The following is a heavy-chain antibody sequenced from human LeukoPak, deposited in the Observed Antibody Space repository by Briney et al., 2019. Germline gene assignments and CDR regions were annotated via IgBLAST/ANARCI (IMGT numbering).Heavy chain of an antibody. V-gene: IGHV3-21*01. J-gene: IGHJ4*02. CDR2: ISSSSSYI. D-gene: IGHD2-2*01. CDR1: GFTFSSYS. Sequence: PGGSLRLSCAASGFTFSSYSMNWVRQAPGKGLEWVSSISSSSSYIYYADSVKGRFTISRDNAKNSLYLQMNSLRAEDTAVYYCARGAYCSSTSCYLGNDYWGQGTLVTVSS. CDR3: ARGAYCSSTSCYLGNDY.